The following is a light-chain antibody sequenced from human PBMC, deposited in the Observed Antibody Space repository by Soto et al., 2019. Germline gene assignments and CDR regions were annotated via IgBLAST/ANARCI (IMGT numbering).Light chain of an antibody. CDR3: KSYDAHNQG. CDR2: EDN. Sequence: NFMLTQPHSGSESPGKTVIISCTRSSGSIASNYVQWYQQRPGSSPTTVIYEDNQRPSGVPDRFSGSIDSSSNSASLTISGMETEDEAGYSFKSYDAHNQGFGGGTKVTVL. J-gene: IGLJ3*02. CDR1: SGSIASNY. V-gene: IGLV6-57*01.